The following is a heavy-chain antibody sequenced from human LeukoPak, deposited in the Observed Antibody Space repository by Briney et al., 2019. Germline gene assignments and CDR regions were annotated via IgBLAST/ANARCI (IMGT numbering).Heavy chain of an antibody. Sequence: SVKVSCKASGGTFSSYAISWVRQAPGQGLEWMGGIIPIFGTANYAQKFQGRVTITTDESTSTAYMELSSLRSEDTAVYYCARDIEGRLGVVDTAMVGFYYWGQGTLVTVPS. CDR3: ARDIEGRLGVVDTAMVGFYY. CDR1: GGTFSSYA. CDR2: IIPIFGTA. D-gene: IGHD5-18*01. J-gene: IGHJ4*02. V-gene: IGHV1-69*05.